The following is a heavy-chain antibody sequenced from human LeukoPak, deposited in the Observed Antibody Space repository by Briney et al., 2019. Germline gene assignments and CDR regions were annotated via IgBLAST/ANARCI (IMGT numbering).Heavy chain of an antibody. CDR1: GYTFTGHY. Sequence: GASVKVSCKASGYTFTGHYMHWVRQAPGHGLEWMGWINPNSGVTHYAQKFQGGVTMSRDTSISTAYMELSRLRSDDTAVYYCARDPTFYDFWSGYYTGTYYYYYMDVWGKGTTVTVSS. CDR2: INPNSGVT. J-gene: IGHJ6*03. D-gene: IGHD3-3*01. CDR3: ARDPTFYDFWSGYYTGTYYYYYMDV. V-gene: IGHV1-2*02.